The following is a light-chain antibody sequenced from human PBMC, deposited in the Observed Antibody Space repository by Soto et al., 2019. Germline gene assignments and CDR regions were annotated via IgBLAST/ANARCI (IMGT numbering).Light chain of an antibody. Sequence: QSALAQPPSASGSPGQSVTISCTGISSDVGGYNFVSWYQHHPGKAPKVIIYEVSKRPSGVPNRFSGSKSGNTASLTVSGLQAEDEADYYCSSYAGSNIYVFGTGTKLTVL. CDR3: SSYAGSNIYV. CDR1: SSDVGGYNF. CDR2: EVS. V-gene: IGLV2-8*01. J-gene: IGLJ1*01.